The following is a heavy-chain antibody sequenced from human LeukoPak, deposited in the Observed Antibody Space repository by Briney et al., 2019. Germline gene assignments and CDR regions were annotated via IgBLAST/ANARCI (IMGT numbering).Heavy chain of an antibody. J-gene: IGHJ4*02. CDR2: ISYDGVNT. D-gene: IGHD1-26*01. Sequence: GGSLRLSCAASEFSFSSYVMYWVRQAPGKGLEWVASISYDGVNTYYANSVKGRFTISRDNSKNWLYLQINSLISGDTAVDECAKVGVRLITAGQDYWGQGTLVTVSS. CDR1: EFSFSSYV. V-gene: IGHV3-30*02. CDR3: AKVGVRLITAGQDY.